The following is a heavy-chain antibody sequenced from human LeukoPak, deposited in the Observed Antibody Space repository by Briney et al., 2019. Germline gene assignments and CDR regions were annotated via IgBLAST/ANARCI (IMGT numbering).Heavy chain of an antibody. V-gene: IGHV3-30*01. J-gene: IGHJ4*02. CDR3: ARAQYYYDSSEI. Sequence: PGRSLRLSCAASGFTFSSYAMHWVRQAPGKGLEWVAVISYDGSNKYYADYVKGRFTISRDNSKNTLYLQMNSLRAEDTAVYYCARAQYYYDSSEIWGQGTLVTVSS. D-gene: IGHD3-22*01. CDR2: ISYDGSNK. CDR1: GFTFSSYA.